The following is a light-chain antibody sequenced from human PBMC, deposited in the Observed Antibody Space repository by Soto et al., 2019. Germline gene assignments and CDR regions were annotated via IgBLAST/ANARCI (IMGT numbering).Light chain of an antibody. V-gene: IGKV3-20*01. Sequence: EILLTQSPSTLSLSPGEGVTLSCRASQSVTVNSLAWYQQKPGQGPRLLIYGASSRATGTPDRFSGSGSGTDFTLTINRLEPEDFALYYCQQYGSSPPTFGQGTKVDI. CDR3: QQYGSSPPT. CDR2: GAS. J-gene: IGKJ1*01. CDR1: QSVTVNS.